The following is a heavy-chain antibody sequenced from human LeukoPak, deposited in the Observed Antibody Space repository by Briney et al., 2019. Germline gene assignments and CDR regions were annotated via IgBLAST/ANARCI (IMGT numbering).Heavy chain of an antibody. D-gene: IGHD2-21*01. Sequence: PSETLSLTCAVYGGSFSGYYWSWIRQPPGKGLEWIGEINHSGSTNYNPSLKSRVTISVDTSKNQFSLKLSSVTAADTAVYYCARGLGIVVAYYWYFDLWGRGTLVTVSS. CDR2: INHSGST. V-gene: IGHV4-34*01. CDR1: GGSFSGYY. J-gene: IGHJ2*01. CDR3: ARGLGIVVAYYWYFDL.